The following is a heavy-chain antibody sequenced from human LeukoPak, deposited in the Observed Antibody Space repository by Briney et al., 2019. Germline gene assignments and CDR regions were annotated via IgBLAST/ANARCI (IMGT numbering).Heavy chain of an antibody. CDR3: AKGGSSWYPGAH. Sequence: TGGSLIRSCAASGFTFSSYAMSWVRQAPGKGLEWVSAISGSGGSTYYADSVKGRFTISRDNSKNTLYLQMNSLRAEDTAVYYCAKGGSSWYPGAHWGQGTLVTVSS. CDR2: ISGSGGST. CDR1: GFTFSSYA. J-gene: IGHJ4*02. V-gene: IGHV3-23*01. D-gene: IGHD6-13*01.